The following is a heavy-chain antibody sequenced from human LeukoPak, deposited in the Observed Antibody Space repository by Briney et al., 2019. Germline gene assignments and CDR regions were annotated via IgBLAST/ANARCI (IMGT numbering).Heavy chain of an antibody. Sequence: SETLSLTCTVSGGSISSYYWSWIRQPPGKGLEWIGYVYYSGSTNYNPSLKSRVTISEDTSKNQFSLKLSSVTAADTAVYYCARTTSSWYDLRVFYFDSWGQGTLVTVSS. CDR3: ARTTSSWYDLRVFYFDS. D-gene: IGHD6-13*01. V-gene: IGHV4-59*01. CDR2: VYYSGST. J-gene: IGHJ4*02. CDR1: GGSISSYY.